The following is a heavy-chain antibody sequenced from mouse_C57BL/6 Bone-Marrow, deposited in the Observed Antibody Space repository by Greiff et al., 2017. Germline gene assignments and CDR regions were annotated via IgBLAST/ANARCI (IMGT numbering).Heavy chain of an antibody. J-gene: IGHJ3*01. Sequence: EVQLMESGGGLVQPGGSMKLSCAASGFTFSDAWMDWVRQSPEKGLEWVAEIRNKANNHATYYAESVKGRFTISRDDSKSSVYLQMNSLRAEDTGIYYCTRGSSDAWFAYWGQGTLVTVSA. CDR1: GFTFSDAW. D-gene: IGHD3-2*02. CDR2: IRNKANNHAT. CDR3: TRGSSDAWFAY. V-gene: IGHV6-6*01.